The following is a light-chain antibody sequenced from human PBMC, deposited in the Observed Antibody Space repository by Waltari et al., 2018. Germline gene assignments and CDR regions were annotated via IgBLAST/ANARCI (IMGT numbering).Light chain of an antibody. Sequence: DIVMTQSPDSLAVSLGERATINCKSSQSVLYSSNNKNYLAWYQQKPGKPPKLLIYWASTRESGVPDRFSGSESGTDFTLTISSLQAEDVAVYYCQQYYSTPITFGQGTRLEIK. CDR3: QQYYSTPIT. CDR1: QSVLYSSNNKNY. J-gene: IGKJ5*01. V-gene: IGKV4-1*01. CDR2: WAS.